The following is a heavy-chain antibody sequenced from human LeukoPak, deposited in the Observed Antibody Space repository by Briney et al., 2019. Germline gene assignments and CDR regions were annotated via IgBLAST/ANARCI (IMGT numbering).Heavy chain of an antibody. J-gene: IGHJ4*02. V-gene: IGHV3-30*02. Sequence: QPGGSLRLSCAASGFTFGSYGMHWVRQAPGKGLEWVAFIRYDGSNKYYADSVKGRFTISRDNSKNTLYLQMNSLRAEDTAVYCCAKDLPSAGYCSGGSCYPGVPADYWGQGTLVTVSS. CDR3: AKDLPSAGYCSGGSCYPGVPADY. D-gene: IGHD2-15*01. CDR2: IRYDGSNK. CDR1: GFTFGSYG.